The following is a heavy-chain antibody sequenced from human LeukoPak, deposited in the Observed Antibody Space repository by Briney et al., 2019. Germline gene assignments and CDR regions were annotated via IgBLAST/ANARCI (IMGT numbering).Heavy chain of an antibody. CDR2: IKEDGSEK. D-gene: IGHD3-22*01. J-gene: IGHJ4*02. Sequence: GGSLRLSCAASGFTFSSFWMNWVRQAPGKGLEWVANIKEDGSEKYYVDSVKGRFTVSRDNAKNSLYLQMNSLRAEDTAVYYCARRYYDNFDYWGQGTLVTVSS. CDR3: ARRYYDNFDY. CDR1: GFTFSSFW. V-gene: IGHV3-7*01.